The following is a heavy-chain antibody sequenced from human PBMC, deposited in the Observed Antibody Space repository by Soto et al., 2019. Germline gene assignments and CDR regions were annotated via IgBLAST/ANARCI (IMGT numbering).Heavy chain of an antibody. CDR2: IYYTGRT. V-gene: IGHV4-61*01. D-gene: IGHD6-6*01. CDR1: GDSVTTGSYY. Sequence: QLQLQESGPGLVKPSATLSLTCTVSGDSVTTGSYYWTWIRQPPGKGLEWIGYIYYTGRTDYSPSLKSRVTMSIDSSKNKFSRRLDSVTAADTAMYFCARSYSSSMLFDYGGQGTLVTVSS. J-gene: IGHJ4*02. CDR3: ARSYSSSMLFDY.